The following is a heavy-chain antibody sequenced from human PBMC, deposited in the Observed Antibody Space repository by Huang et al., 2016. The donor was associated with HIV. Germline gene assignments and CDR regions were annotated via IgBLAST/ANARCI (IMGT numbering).Heavy chain of an antibody. CDR1: GFTFTTSW. J-gene: IGHJ4*02. Sequence: VQLVESGGGLVQPGGSLRVSCEASGFTFTTSWMSWVRQAPGKGLEWVANINQDGSEKYDVGSVKGRFTISRDNAQKSLYLQMNSLRDDDTAVYYCTRLWHPLSEFDHWGQGTLVIVSS. CDR2: INQDGSEK. D-gene: IGHD3-16*01. V-gene: IGHV3-7*01. CDR3: TRLWHPLSEFDH.